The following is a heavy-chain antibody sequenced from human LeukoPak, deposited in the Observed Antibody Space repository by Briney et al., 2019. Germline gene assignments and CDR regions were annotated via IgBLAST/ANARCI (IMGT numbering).Heavy chain of an antibody. J-gene: IGHJ6*02. V-gene: IGHV3-21*01. D-gene: IGHD3-3*01. CDR1: GFTFSSYA. CDR3: ARSSSTYDFWSYYGMDV. CDR2: ISSSSSYI. Sequence: GGSLRLSCAASGFTFSSYAMSWVRQAPGKGLEWVSSISSSSSYIYYADSVKGRFTISRDNAKNSLYLQMNSLRAEDTAVYCCARSSSTYDFWSYYGMDVWGQGTTVTVSS.